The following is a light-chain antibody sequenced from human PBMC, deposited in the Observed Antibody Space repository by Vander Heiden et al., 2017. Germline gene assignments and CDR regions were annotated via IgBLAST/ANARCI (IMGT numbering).Light chain of an antibody. CDR2: KIS. CDR3: MQNTHWPLYT. CDR1: HSLVYSDGNAK. Sequence: DVVMTQSPLSLPVTLGQPASISCRTRHSLVYSDGNAKVRVFDQRPGQSPRRLFYKISNRDSGVPDRFSGSGSGTDFTLKISRVEAEDFGVYYCMQNTHWPLYTFGQGTKLEI. J-gene: IGKJ2*01. V-gene: IGKV2-30*01.